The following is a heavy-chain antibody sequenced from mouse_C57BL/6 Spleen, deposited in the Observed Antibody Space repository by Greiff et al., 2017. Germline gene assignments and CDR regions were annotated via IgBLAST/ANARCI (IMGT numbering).Heavy chain of an antibody. J-gene: IGHJ1*03. CDR1: GFNIKNTY. CDR2: IDPANGNT. Sequence: VQLKQSVAELVRPGASVKLSCTASGFNIKNTYMHWVKQRPEQGLEWIGRIDPANGNTKYAPKFQGKATITADTSSNTAYRQLSSLTSEDTAIYYCARSITTVVALDWYFDVWGTGTTVTVSS. V-gene: IGHV14-3*01. CDR3: ARSITTVVALDWYFDV. D-gene: IGHD1-1*01.